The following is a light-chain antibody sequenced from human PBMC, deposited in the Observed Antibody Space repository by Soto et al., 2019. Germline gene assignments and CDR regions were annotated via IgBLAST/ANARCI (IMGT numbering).Light chain of an antibody. CDR2: KAS. CDR3: QQYHEYW. Sequence: DIQMTQSPSTLSASVGDGVTITCRASQTISSWLAWYQQKPGKAPKLLIYKASTLKSGVPSRFSGSGSGTEFTLTISSLQPDDFATYYCQQYHEYWFGQGTKVDIK. CDR1: QTISSW. V-gene: IGKV1-5*03. J-gene: IGKJ1*01.